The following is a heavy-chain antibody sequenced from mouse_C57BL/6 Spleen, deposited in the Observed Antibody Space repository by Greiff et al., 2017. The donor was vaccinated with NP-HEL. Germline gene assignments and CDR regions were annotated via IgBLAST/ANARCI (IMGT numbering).Heavy chain of an antibody. J-gene: IGHJ4*01. CDR1: GYTFTDYE. V-gene: IGHV1-15*01. Sequence: QVQLKESGAELVRPGASVTLSCKASGYTFTDYEMHWVKQTPVHGLEWIGAIDPETGGTAYNQKFKGKAILTADKSSSTAYMELRSLTSEDSAVYYCTRFDYGSSYDAMDYWGQGTSVTVSS. CDR3: TRFDYGSSYDAMDY. D-gene: IGHD1-1*01. CDR2: IDPETGGT.